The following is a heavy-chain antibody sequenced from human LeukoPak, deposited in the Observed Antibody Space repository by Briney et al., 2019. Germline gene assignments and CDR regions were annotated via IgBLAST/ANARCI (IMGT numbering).Heavy chain of an antibody. D-gene: IGHD3-10*02. Sequence: GASVKVSCKPSGYTFSGYYMHWVRQTPGQGLEWMGWINPDSGGTNYALMFQGRVTMTRNTSLNTAYMELSTLRSDDTAVYYCARARPDGREDNWGQGTLVTVSS. V-gene: IGHV1-2*02. CDR2: INPDSGGT. J-gene: IGHJ4*02. CDR3: ARARPDGREDN. CDR1: GYTFSGYY.